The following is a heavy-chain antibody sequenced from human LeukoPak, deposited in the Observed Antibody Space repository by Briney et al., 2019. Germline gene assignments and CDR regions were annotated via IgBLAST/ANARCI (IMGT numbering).Heavy chain of an antibody. V-gene: IGHV4-34*01. D-gene: IGHD5-12*01. J-gene: IGHJ4*02. CDR1: GGSFSGYY. CDR3: AAQYSGYVRLDY. Sequence: SETLSLTCAVYGGSFSGYYWSWIREPPGKGLEWIGEISHSGSTNYNPSLKSRVTISVDTSKNQFSLKLSSVTAADTAVYYCAAQYSGYVRLDYWGQGTLVTVSS. CDR2: ISHSGST.